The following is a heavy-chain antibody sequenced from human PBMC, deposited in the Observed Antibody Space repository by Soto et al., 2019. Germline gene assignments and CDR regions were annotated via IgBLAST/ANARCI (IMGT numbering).Heavy chain of an antibody. CDR2: IDNDGRGT. V-gene: IGHV3-74*01. CDR3: SRGGFNHGFAI. CDR1: EFTFSSYW. J-gene: IGHJ3*02. Sequence: EEQLVESGGGLVQSGGSLRLSCAASEFTFSSYWMHWVRQAPGKGLVWVSRIDNDGRGTIYADSVKGRVTVTRDNTKNTLYLQMNSLRDEDTSVYYCSRGGFNHGFAIWGQGTMVTVSS.